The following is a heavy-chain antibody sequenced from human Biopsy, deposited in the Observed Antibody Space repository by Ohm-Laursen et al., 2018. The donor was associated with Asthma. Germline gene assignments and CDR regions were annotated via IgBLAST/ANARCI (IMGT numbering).Heavy chain of an antibody. V-gene: IGHV4-61*01. D-gene: IGHD2-15*01. CDR3: ARVPTTLRYFDL. J-gene: IGHJ2*01. Sequence: SETLSLTCTVSGGSVSSGSYYWSWIRQPPGKGLAWVSYISYSRSTDYNPSLKSRLTISMDTSKNQFSLKLSSVTAADTAMYYCARVPTTLRYFDLWGRGTLVTVSS. CDR1: GGSVSSGSYY. CDR2: ISYSRST.